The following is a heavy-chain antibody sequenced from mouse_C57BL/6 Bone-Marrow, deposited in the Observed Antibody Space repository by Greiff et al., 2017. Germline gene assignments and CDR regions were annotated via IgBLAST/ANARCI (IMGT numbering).Heavy chain of an antibody. CDR2: ISSGGDYI. CDR1: GFTFSSYA. J-gene: IGHJ4*01. CDR3: TRGLPLNYAMDY. Sequence: EVMLVESGEGLVKPGGSLKLSCAASGFTFSSYAMSWVRPTPEKRLEWVAYISSGGDYIYYADTVKGRFTISRDNARNTLYLQMSSLKSEDTAMYYCTRGLPLNYAMDYWGQGTSVTVSS. D-gene: IGHD3-1*01. V-gene: IGHV5-9-1*02.